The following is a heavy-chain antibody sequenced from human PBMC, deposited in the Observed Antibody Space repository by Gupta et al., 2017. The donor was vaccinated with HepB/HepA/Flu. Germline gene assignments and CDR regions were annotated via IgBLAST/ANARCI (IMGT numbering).Heavy chain of an antibody. J-gene: IGHJ6*02. CDR2: IKSKTDGGTT. D-gene: IGHD1-26*01. Sequence: EVQLVESGGGLVKPGGSLRLSCAASGFTFSNAWMSWVRQAPGKGLEWVGRIKSKTDGGTTDYAAPVKGRFTISRDDSKNTLYLQMNSLKTEDTAVYYCTTDSIVGATYPDYYYGMDVWGQVTTVTVSS. V-gene: IGHV3-15*01. CDR3: TTDSIVGATYPDYYYGMDV. CDR1: GFTFSNAW.